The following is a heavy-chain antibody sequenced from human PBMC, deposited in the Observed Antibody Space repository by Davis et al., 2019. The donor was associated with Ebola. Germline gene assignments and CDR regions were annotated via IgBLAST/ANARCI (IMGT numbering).Heavy chain of an antibody. V-gene: IGHV1-2*02. J-gene: IGHJ5*02. CDR2: INPNSGGT. D-gene: IGHD2-2*02. CDR1: SYTFTSYG. Sequence: ASVKVSCKASSYTFTSYGISWVRQAPGQGLEWMGWINPNSGGTNYAQKFQGRVTMTRDTSISTAYMELSRLRSDDTAVYYCARDRPAAIRSVNWFDPWGQGTLVTASS. CDR3: ARDRPAAIRSVNWFDP.